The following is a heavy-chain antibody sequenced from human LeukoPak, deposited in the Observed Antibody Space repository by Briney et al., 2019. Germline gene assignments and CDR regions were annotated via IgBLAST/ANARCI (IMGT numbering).Heavy chain of an antibody. V-gene: IGHV1-2*02. Sequence: ASVKVSCKASGYTFTDSYMHWVRQASGQGLECMGWISPNSGGTNYAQKFQGRVTMTRDTSISTAYMELSRLRSDDTAVYYCASPFTAYYYDSSGFVPWGQGTLVTVSS. CDR3: ASPFTAYYYDSSGFVP. D-gene: IGHD3-22*01. J-gene: IGHJ5*02. CDR2: ISPNSGGT. CDR1: GYTFTDSY.